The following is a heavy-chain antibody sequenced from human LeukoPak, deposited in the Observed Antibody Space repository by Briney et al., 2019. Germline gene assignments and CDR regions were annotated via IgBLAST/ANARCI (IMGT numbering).Heavy chain of an antibody. V-gene: IGHV3-48*01. Sequence: PGGSLRLSCAVSGFTFNTHSMKWVRQAPGKGLEWIAYISRGIGTIHYADSVKGRFTISRDNAKNSVYLQMNSLRADDTAVYYCARGDHEYWGQGTLVTVSS. CDR2: ISRGIGTI. CDR1: GFTFNTHS. CDR3: ARGDHEY. J-gene: IGHJ4*02.